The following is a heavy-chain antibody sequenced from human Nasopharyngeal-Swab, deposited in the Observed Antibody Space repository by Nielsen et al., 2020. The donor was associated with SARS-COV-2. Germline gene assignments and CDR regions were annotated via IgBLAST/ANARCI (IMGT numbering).Heavy chain of an antibody. J-gene: IGHJ6*02. D-gene: IGHD2-15*01. Sequence: RQSPGKGLEWVAVISYDGSNKYYADSVKGRFTISRDNSKNTLYLQMNSLRAEDTAVYYCARDHLYCSGGSCYRNYYGMDVWGQGTTVTVSS. CDR3: ARDHLYCSGGSCYRNYYGMDV. CDR2: ISYDGSNK. V-gene: IGHV3-30-3*01.